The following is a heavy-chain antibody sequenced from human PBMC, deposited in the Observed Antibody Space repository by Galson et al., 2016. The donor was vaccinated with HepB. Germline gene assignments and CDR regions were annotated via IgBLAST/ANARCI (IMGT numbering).Heavy chain of an antibody. CDR1: GFTFSDYA. V-gene: IGHV3-23*01. CDR2: ISGSGDTT. CDR3: AKGNIVQVPAAPYA. Sequence: SLRLSCAASGFTFSDYAMSWVRQAPGKGLEWVSSISGSGDTTYDAGAVRGRFTISRDNSRNTLSLQMDSLRAEDSAIYYCAKGNIVQVPAAPYAWGQGALVTVSS. J-gene: IGHJ5*02. D-gene: IGHD2-2*01.